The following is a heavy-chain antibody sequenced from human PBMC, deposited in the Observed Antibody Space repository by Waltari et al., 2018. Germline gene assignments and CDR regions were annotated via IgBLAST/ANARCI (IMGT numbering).Heavy chain of an antibody. V-gene: IGHV4-4*02. Sequence: QWQFQQSAPGLVKPSGTLSLICAGSGASMINNWWIWVRPSPGKGLEWIEQGLGSGRTNYNPSFASRVTISLDTSTYQFALKMTSATAAETALYYCARDRGRGLYLDTWGPGTLVTVSP. J-gene: IGHJ4*02. D-gene: IGHD2-15*01. CDR2: GLGSGRT. CDR3: ARDRGRGLYLDT. CDR1: GASMINNW.